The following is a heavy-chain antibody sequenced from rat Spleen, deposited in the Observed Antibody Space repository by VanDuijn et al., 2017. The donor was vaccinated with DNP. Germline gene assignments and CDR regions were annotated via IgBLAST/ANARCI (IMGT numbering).Heavy chain of an antibody. CDR3: ARWRFGGYFDY. CDR2: INMGSGDT. Sequence: QVQLQQSGGELAKPGSSVKISCKASGYTFTNYYIGWIKQTTGQGLEYIGYINMGSGDTNYNEKFKGKATLTVYKSSSTAFMQLSSLTPDDSAVYYCARWRFGGYFDYWGQGVMVTVSS. D-gene: IGHD4-6*01. J-gene: IGHJ2*01. CDR1: GYTFTNYY. V-gene: IGHV1-43*01.